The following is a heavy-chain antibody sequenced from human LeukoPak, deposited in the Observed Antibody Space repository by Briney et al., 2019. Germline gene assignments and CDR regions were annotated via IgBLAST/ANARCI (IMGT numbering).Heavy chain of an antibody. CDR1: GSTFSSYA. CDR2: ISGSGGST. J-gene: IGHJ4*02. CDR3: AKENHASGGDQFDY. D-gene: IGHD3-16*01. Sequence: GGSLRLSCAASGSTFSSYAMSWVRQAPGKGLXXXXAISGSGGSTYYADSVKGRFTISRDNSKNTLYLQMNSLRAEDTAVYYCAKENHASGGDQFDYWGQGTLVTVSS. V-gene: IGHV3-23*01.